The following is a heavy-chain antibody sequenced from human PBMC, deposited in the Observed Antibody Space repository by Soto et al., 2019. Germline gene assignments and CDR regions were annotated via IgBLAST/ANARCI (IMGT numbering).Heavy chain of an antibody. D-gene: IGHD2-2*01. CDR3: ARVGQLLRGGFDY. V-gene: IGHV3-48*01. CDR1: GFTFSSYS. CDR2: ISSSSSTI. Sequence: EVQLVESGGGLVQPGGSLRLSCAASGFTFSSYSMNWVRQAPGKGLEWVSYISSSSSTIYYADSVKGRFTISRDNGKNALYLQMNSLRAEDTAVYYCARVGQLLRGGFDYWGQGTLVTVSS. J-gene: IGHJ4*02.